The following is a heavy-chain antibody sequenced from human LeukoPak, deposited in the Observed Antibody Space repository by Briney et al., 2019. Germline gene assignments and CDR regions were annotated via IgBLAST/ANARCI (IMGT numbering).Heavy chain of an antibody. CDR1: GYSFSSYW. V-gene: IGHV5-51*01. Sequence: GESLKISCKGSGYSFSSYWIGWVRQMPGKGLEWMGIIYPGDSDTRYSPSFQGQVTISADKSISTAYLQWSSLKASDTAMYYCARRVDTTMGERAFDIWGQGTMVTVSS. CDR2: IYPGDSDT. CDR3: ARRVDTTMGERAFDI. D-gene: IGHD5-18*01. J-gene: IGHJ3*02.